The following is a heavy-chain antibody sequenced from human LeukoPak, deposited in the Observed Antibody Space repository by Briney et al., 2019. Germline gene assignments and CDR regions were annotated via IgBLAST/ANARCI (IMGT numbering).Heavy chain of an antibody. CDR3: ARGYSPSVRTTGNDY. J-gene: IGHJ4*02. V-gene: IGHV1-8*01. D-gene: IGHD1-1*01. CDR2: MNPNSGNT. Sequence: ASVKVSCKASGYTFTSHDINWVRQATGQGLEWMGWMNPNSGNTGYAQKCQGRVAMTRDTSINTAYLDLYSLRSEDTAVYYCARGYSPSVRTTGNDYWGQGTLVTVSS. CDR1: GYTFTSHD.